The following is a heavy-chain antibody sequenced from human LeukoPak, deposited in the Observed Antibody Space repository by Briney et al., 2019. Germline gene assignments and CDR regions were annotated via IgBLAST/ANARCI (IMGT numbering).Heavy chain of an antibody. Sequence: PGGSLRLSCAASGFTFSSYAMSWVRQAPGKGLEWVSAISGSGGSTFYADSVKGRFTISRDNSKNTLYLQMNSLGAEDTAVYYCAKVRGSITMVRGVSGYMDVWGKGTTVTVSS. V-gene: IGHV3-23*01. CDR3: AKVRGSITMVRGVSGYMDV. CDR2: ISGSGGST. D-gene: IGHD3-10*01. J-gene: IGHJ6*03. CDR1: GFTFSSYA.